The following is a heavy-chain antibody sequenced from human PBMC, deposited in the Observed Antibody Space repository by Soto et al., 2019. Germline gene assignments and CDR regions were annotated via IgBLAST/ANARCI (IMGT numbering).Heavy chain of an antibody. CDR2: IYYSGST. V-gene: IGHV4-59*01. D-gene: IGHD4-4*01. CDR1: GGSISSYY. Sequence: PSETLSLTCTVSGGSISSYYWSWIRQPPGKGLEWIGYIYYSGSTNYNPSLKSRVTISVDTSKNQFSLKLSSVTAADTAVYYCAREGSNYAGTYFYYGMDVWGQGTTVTVSS. J-gene: IGHJ6*02. CDR3: AREGSNYAGTYFYYGMDV.